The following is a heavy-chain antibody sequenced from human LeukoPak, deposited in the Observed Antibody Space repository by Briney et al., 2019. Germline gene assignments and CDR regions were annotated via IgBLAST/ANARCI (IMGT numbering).Heavy chain of an antibody. CDR2: IRSKAYGETA. V-gene: IGHV3-49*03. CDR1: GFTFGDYA. Sequence: GGSLRLSCTASGFTFGDYAMSWIRQAPGKGLEWVGFIRSKAYGETADYVASVKGRFTISRDDSKAIAYLQMNSLKTEDTAVYHCTRDRGAYNLYDYWGQGTLVTVSS. CDR3: TRDRGAYNLYDY. J-gene: IGHJ4*02. D-gene: IGHD1-1*01.